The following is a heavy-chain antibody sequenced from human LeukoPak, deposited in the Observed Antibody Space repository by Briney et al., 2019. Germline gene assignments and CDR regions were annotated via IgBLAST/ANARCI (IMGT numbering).Heavy chain of an antibody. V-gene: IGHV4-59*01. CDR2: IYYSGST. J-gene: IGHJ5*02. CDR1: GASIISYY. Sequence: SETLSLTCTVSGASIISYYWRWIRQPPGKGLEWIGYIYYSGSTRYNPSLKSRVTISVDTSKNQFSLKLSSVTAADTAVYYCARVGILRFPSNWFDPWGQGTLVTVSS. D-gene: IGHD3-3*01. CDR3: ARVGILRFPSNWFDP.